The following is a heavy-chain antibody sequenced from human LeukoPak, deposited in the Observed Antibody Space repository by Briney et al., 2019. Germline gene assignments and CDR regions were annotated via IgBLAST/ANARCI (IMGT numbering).Heavy chain of an antibody. CDR3: AQDRAWIQFLY. CDR1: GFTFSSYS. V-gene: IGHV3-21*04. CDR2: ISTSSDYT. Sequence: GGSLRLSCAASGFTFSSYSINWVRQAPGKGLEWVSCISTSSDYTYYAASVKGRFTISRDNSKNTLYLQINSLRAEDTAVYYCAQDRAWIQFLYWGQGTLVTVS. J-gene: IGHJ4*02. D-gene: IGHD5-18*01.